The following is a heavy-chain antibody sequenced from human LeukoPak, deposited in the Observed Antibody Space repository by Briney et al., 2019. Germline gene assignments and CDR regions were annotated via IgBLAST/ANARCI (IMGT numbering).Heavy chain of an antibody. CDR1: GGSFNGYF. D-gene: IGHD3-10*01. Sequence: NSSETLSLTCAVYGGSFNGYFWSWIRQPPGKGLVWIGEINHSGSPNYNPSLKSRVTISVDTSKNQVSLKLNSVTAADTAVYYCARGPDSGSYYAWFDPWGQGTLVTVSS. V-gene: IGHV4-34*01. J-gene: IGHJ5*02. CDR2: INHSGSP. CDR3: ARGPDSGSYYAWFDP.